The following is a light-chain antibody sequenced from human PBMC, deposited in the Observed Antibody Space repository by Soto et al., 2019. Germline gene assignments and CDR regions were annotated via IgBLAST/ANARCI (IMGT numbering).Light chain of an antibody. Sequence: QSVVTQPPSASGALGQRVTISCTGSSSNIGAGYDVHWYQQFPGRAPRLLIFGNNNRPSGVPDRFSGSKSGTSASLDISGLQADDGAGYYCQSFDTRLNSVVFGGGTKLTVL. CDR1: SSNIGAGYD. J-gene: IGLJ2*01. CDR3: QSFDTRLNSVV. V-gene: IGLV1-40*01. CDR2: GNN.